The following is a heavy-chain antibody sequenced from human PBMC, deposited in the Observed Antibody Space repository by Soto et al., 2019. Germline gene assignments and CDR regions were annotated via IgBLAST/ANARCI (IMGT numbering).Heavy chain of an antibody. D-gene: IGHD4-17*01. J-gene: IGHJ4*02. CDR3: ARTYGDYRAHFDY. Sequence: PSETLSLTCTVSGGSISSYYWSWIRQPPGKGLEWIGYIYYSGSTNYNPSLKSRVTISVDTSKNQFSLKLSSVTAADTAVYYCARTYGDYRAHFDYRGQGTLVTVSS. CDR2: IYYSGST. CDR1: GGSISSYY. V-gene: IGHV4-59*01.